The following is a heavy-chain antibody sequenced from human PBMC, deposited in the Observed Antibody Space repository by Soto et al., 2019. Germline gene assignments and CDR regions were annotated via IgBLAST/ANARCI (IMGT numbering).Heavy chain of an antibody. CDR1: GFPFSDSY. D-gene: IGHD6-6*01. CDR3: ARGQQLVANWLDP. Sequence: GGSLRLSCAASGFPFSDSYMAWIREAPGKGLEEIATISSTGSTPYYADSVKGRFTISRDNAQNSLYLEMNNLRAEDTAVYYCARGQQLVANWLDPWGQGILVTVSS. CDR2: ISSTGSTP. J-gene: IGHJ5*02. V-gene: IGHV3-11*01.